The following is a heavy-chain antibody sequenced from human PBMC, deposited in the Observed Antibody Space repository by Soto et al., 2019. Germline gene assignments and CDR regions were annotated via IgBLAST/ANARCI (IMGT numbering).Heavy chain of an antibody. J-gene: IGHJ4*02. CDR2: IFPIFGTA. CDR1: GGTFSSYA. V-gene: IGHV1-69*01. Sequence: QVQLVQSGAEVKKPGSSGQVSCQASGGTFSSYAIIWVRQAPGQGPEWMGGIFPIFGTANYAQKFQGRVTITADESTSTAYMELSSLRSEDTAVYYCARGHPASESWGQGTLVTVSS. CDR3: ARGHPASES.